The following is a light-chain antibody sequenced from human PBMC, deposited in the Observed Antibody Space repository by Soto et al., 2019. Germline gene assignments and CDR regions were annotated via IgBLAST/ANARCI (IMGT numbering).Light chain of an antibody. CDR2: DAS. CDR1: QRVSSSY. Sequence: VLTPPSHSLSVSPGGRATLSCRPSQRVSSSYLAWYQQKPGQAPRLLIYDASNRATGIPARFSGSGSGTDFTLTISSLEPEDFAVYYCQHRSNWPRTFGQGTKVDIK. CDR3: QHRSNWPRT. J-gene: IGKJ1*01. V-gene: IGKV3-11*01.